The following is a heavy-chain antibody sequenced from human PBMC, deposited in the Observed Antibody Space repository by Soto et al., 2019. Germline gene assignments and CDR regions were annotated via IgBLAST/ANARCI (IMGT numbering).Heavy chain of an antibody. CDR2: IWYDGTQK. D-gene: IGHD4-17*01. J-gene: IGHJ4*02. V-gene: IGHV3-33*01. Sequence: GGSLRLSCEASGFTFNTYSMHWVRQPPGKGLEWLAAIWYDGTQKYYADSVKGRFIISRDNSKKTLYLEMNSLRAEDAAVYYCARAGGTTVTGLWHFDSWGQGTLVTVSS. CDR3: ARAGGTTVTGLWHFDS. CDR1: GFTFNTYS.